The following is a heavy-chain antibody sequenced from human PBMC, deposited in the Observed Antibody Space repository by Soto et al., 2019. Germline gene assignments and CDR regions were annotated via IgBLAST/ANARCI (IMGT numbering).Heavy chain of an antibody. CDR3: AREYSSSYDHDAFDI. J-gene: IGHJ3*02. CDR2: INPNSGGT. D-gene: IGHD6-13*01. V-gene: IGHV1-2*04. CDR1: GYTFTGYY. Sequence: ASVKVSCKASGYTFTGYYMHWVRQAPGQGLERMGWINPNSGGTNYAQKFQGWVTMTRDTSISTAYMELSRLRSDDTAVYYCAREYSSSYDHDAFDIWGQGTMVTVSS.